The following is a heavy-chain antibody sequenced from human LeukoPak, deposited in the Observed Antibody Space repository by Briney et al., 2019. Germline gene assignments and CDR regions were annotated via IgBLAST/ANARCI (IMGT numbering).Heavy chain of an antibody. V-gene: IGHV3-21*01. D-gene: IGHD3-22*01. Sequence: GGSLRLSCAASGFTFSSYSMNWVRQAPGKGLEWVSSITSSSNYAWYADSLKGRFTISRDNAKNSLYLQMNSLRAEDTAVYYCARDTDSSGYPYWGQGTLVTVSS. CDR2: ITSSSNYA. CDR1: GFTFSSYS. CDR3: ARDTDSSGYPY. J-gene: IGHJ4*02.